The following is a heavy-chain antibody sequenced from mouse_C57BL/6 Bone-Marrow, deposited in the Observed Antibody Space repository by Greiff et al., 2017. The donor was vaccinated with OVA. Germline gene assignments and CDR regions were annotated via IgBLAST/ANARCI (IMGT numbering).Heavy chain of an antibody. CDR2: IDPSDSYT. V-gene: IGHV1-59*01. D-gene: IGHD1-1*01. Sequence: QVQLQQPGAELVRPGTSVKLSCKASGYTFTSYWMHWVKQRPGQGLEWIGVIDPSDSYTNSNQKFQGKATLTVDTSSSTAYMQLSSLTSEDSAVYYCARGGITTVVGGDYWGQGTTLTVSS. J-gene: IGHJ2*01. CDR3: ARGGITTVVGGDY. CDR1: GYTFTSYW.